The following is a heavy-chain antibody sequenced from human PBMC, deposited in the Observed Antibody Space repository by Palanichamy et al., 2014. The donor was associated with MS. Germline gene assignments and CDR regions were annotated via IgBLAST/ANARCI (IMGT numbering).Heavy chain of an antibody. V-gene: IGHV4-4*02. CDR2: IYHSGST. CDR1: GGSISSTNY. Sequence: QVQLQESGPGLVKPSGTLSLTCAVSGGSISSTNYWSWVRQPPGKGLEWIGEIYHSGSTNYNPSLKSRVTMSVDKSKNQFSLKLGPVTAADTAVYYCARIDCSGGYCYWDYWGQGTLVTASP. CDR3: ARIDCSGGYCYWDY. D-gene: IGHD2-15*01. J-gene: IGHJ4*02.